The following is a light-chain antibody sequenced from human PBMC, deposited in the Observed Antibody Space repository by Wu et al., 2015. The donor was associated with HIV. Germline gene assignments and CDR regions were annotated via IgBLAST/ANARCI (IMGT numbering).Light chain of an antibody. V-gene: IGKV3-15*01. CDR2: GAS. CDR1: QSVGSSY. J-gene: IGKJ2*01. Sequence: EIVLTQSPGTLSLSPGERATLSCRASQSVGSSYLAWYQQKPGQAPRLLIYGASTRATGIPARFSGSGSGTEFTLTISSMQSEDFAVYYCQQYNNWPPYTFGQGTKLEIK. CDR3: QQYNNWPPYT.